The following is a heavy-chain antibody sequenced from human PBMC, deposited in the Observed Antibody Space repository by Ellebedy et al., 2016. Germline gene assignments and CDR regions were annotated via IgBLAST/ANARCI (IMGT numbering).Heavy chain of an antibody. J-gene: IGHJ5*02. CDR2: MKPNSGNT. CDR3: ARRSKGSDWYAP. Sequence: ASVKVSCKASGYTFTSYDINWVRQATGQGLEWMGWMKPNSGNTGFAQKFQGRVTMTRNTSISTAYMELSSLTSEGTAVYYCARRSKGSDWYAPWGQGTLVTVSS. D-gene: IGHD6-13*01. V-gene: IGHV1-8*01. CDR1: GYTFTSYD.